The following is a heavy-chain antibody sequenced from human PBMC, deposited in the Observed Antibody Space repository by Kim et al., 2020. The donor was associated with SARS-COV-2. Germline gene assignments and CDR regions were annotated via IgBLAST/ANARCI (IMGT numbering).Heavy chain of an antibody. Sequence: GESLKISCKGSGYSFTSYWIGWVRQMPGKGLEWMGIIYPGDSDTRYSPSFQGQVTISADKSISTAYLQWSSLKASDTAMYYCAGDCSSTSCRLGFDYWGQGALVTVAS. D-gene: IGHD2-2*01. CDR1: GYSFTSYW. CDR3: AGDCSSTSCRLGFDY. J-gene: IGHJ4*02. CDR2: IYPGDSDT. V-gene: IGHV5-51*01.